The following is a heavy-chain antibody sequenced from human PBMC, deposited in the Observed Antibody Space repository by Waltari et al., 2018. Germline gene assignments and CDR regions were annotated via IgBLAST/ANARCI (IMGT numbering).Heavy chain of an antibody. J-gene: IGHJ4*02. CDR2: INHSGST. CDR1: GGSFSGYY. Sequence: QVQLQQWGAGLLKPSETLSLTCAVYGGSFSGYYWSWIRQHPGKGLEWIGEINHSGSTNYNPSLKSRVTISVDTSKNQFSLKLSSVTAADTAVYYCARGGYDFWSGYWWGQGTLVTVSS. D-gene: IGHD3-3*01. CDR3: ARGGYDFWSGYW. V-gene: IGHV4-34*01.